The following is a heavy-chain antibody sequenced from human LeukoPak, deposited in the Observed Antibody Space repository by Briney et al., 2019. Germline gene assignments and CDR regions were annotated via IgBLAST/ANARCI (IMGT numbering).Heavy chain of an antibody. Sequence: GGSLRLSCAASGFAVSSNYMGWVRQAPGKGLEWVSVIYSGGSTYYADSVKGRFTISRDNSKNTLYLQMNSLRAEDTAVYYCARIPHVYLSAFDIWGQGTMVTVSS. CDR3: ARIPHVYLSAFDI. CDR1: GFAVSSNY. CDR2: IYSGGST. D-gene: IGHD2-21*01. J-gene: IGHJ3*02. V-gene: IGHV3-53*01.